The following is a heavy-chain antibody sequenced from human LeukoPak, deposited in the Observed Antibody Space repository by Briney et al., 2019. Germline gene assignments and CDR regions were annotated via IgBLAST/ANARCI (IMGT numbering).Heavy chain of an antibody. V-gene: IGHV3-21*01. CDR1: GFTFSSYS. D-gene: IGHD2-2*02. Sequence: PGGSLRLSCAASGFTFSSYSMNWVRQAPGKGLEWVSSISSSSSYIYYADSVKGRFTISRDNAKNSLYLQMNSVRAEDTAVYYCARGSAAIAVYYFDYWGQGTLVTVSS. CDR3: ARGSAAIAVYYFDY. CDR2: ISSSSSYI. J-gene: IGHJ4*02.